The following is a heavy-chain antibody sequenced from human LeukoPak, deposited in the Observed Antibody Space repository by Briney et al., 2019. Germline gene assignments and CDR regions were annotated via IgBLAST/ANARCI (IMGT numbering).Heavy chain of an antibody. V-gene: IGHV1-2*02. CDR1: AYTFTDYY. D-gene: IGHD6-13*01. CDR2: MNPNNGDT. Sequence: ASVKVSCKASAYTFTDYYVHWVRQAPGQGLEWMGWMNPNNGDTNYAQKFQGRVIMTRDTSISTAHMELNSLRFDDTAVYYCARWVASPSTGWFYPWGQGTLVTVSS. CDR3: ARWVASPSTGWFYP. J-gene: IGHJ5*02.